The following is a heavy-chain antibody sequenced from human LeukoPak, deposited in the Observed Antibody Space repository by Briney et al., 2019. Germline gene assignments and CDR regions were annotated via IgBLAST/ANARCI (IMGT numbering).Heavy chain of an antibody. CDR1: GFTFSSYA. V-gene: IGHV3-23*01. D-gene: IGHD2-21*02. CDR2: ISGSGGST. J-gene: IGHJ4*02. Sequence: PGGSLRLSCAASGFTFSSYAMSWVRQAPGKGLEWVSAISGSGGSTYYADSVKGRFTISRDNSKNTLYLQMNSLRAEDTAVYYCAKESCGGDCYWGPPAFDYWGQGTLVTVSS. CDR3: AKESCGGDCYWGPPAFDY.